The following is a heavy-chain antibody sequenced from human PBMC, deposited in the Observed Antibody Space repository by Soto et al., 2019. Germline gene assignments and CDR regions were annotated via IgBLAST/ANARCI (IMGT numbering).Heavy chain of an antibody. Sequence: GGSLRLSCAAAGFSFSTYGMHWVRQAPGKGLEWVAFISNDGSNKYYADSVKGRFTISVDTSKNQFSLKLSSVTAADTPVYYCARRYGSCFDYWGQGTLVTVSS. CDR2: ISNDGSNK. D-gene: IGHD5-18*01. CDR3: ARRYGSCFDY. CDR1: GFSFSTYG. V-gene: IGHV3-30*03. J-gene: IGHJ4*02.